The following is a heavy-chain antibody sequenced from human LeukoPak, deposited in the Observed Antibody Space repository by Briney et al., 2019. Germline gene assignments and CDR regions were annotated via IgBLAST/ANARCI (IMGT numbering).Heavy chain of an antibody. CDR1: GGTFSSYA. V-gene: IGHV1-69*04. J-gene: IGHJ6*02. CDR3: ARDLYSSGWYYYYYGMDV. Sequence: SVKVSCKAFGGTFSSYAISWVRQAPGQGLEWMGRIIPIFGIANYAQKFQGRVTITADKSTSTACMELSSLRSEDTAVYYCARDLYSSGWYYYYYGMDVWGQGTTVTVSS. D-gene: IGHD6-19*01. CDR2: IIPIFGIA.